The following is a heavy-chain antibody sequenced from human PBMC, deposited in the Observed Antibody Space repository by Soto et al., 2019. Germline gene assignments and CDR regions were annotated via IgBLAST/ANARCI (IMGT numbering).Heavy chain of an antibody. Sequence: PSETLSLTCTVSGGSISSYYWSWIRQPPGKGLEWIGYIYYSGSTNYNPSLKSRVTTSVDTSKNQFSLKLSSVTAADTAVYYCTRPSSAWYYFDYWGQRTLVTVSS. J-gene: IGHJ4*02. V-gene: IGHV4-59*08. D-gene: IGHD6-19*01. CDR1: GGSISSYY. CDR2: IYYSGST. CDR3: TRPSSAWYYFDY.